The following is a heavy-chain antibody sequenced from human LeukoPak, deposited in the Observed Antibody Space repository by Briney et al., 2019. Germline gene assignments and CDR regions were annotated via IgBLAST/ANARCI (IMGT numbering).Heavy chain of an antibody. Sequence: GGSLRLSCGPSGLTFSRNVIHGVRQAPGKGVEWVALIRQDGRDKKYADSVKGRFIISRDNSNNTLYLQMNILRAEDTAVYYCAKDRSDTWSFDYWGQGTLVTVSS. D-gene: IGHD2-15*01. V-gene: IGHV3-30*02. CDR2: IRQDGRDK. CDR1: GLTFSRNV. J-gene: IGHJ4*02. CDR3: AKDRSDTWSFDY.